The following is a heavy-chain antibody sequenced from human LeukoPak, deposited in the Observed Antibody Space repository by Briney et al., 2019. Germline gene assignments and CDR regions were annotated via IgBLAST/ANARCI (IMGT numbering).Heavy chain of an antibody. CDR1: GFTFSSYS. V-gene: IGHV3-21*01. J-gene: IGHJ5*02. CDR3: ARVETAAGTA. D-gene: IGHD6-13*01. Sequence: GGSLRLSCSASGFTFSSYSMNWVRQAPGKGLEWVSSISSSSSYIYYADSVKGRFTISRDNAKNSLYLQMNSLRAEDTAVYYCARVETAAGTAWGQGTLVTVSS. CDR2: ISSSSSYI.